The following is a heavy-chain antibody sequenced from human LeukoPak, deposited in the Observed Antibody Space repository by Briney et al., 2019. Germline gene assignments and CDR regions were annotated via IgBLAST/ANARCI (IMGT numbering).Heavy chain of an antibody. CDR2: IYYSGST. CDR3: ARIRYSYGVPYFDY. Sequence: PSETLSLTCTVSGGSISSYYWSWIRQPPGKGLEWIGYIYYSGSTNYNPSLKSRVTISVDTSKNQFSLKLSSVTAADTAVYYCARIRYSYGVPYFDYWGQGTLVTGSS. D-gene: IGHD5-18*01. CDR1: GGSISSYY. J-gene: IGHJ4*02. V-gene: IGHV4-59*01.